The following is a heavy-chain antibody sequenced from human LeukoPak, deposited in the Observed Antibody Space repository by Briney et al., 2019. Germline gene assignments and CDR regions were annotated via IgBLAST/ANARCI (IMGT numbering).Heavy chain of an antibody. V-gene: IGHV5-51*01. CDR3: ARATYYYGSGSYPFDY. CDR1: GYSFTSYW. CDR2: NYPGDSDT. J-gene: IGHJ4*02. Sequence: GESLKISRKGSGYSFTSYWIDWVRQIPRKGPEWMGINYPGDSDTRYSPSFQGQVTISADKSISTAYLQWSSLKASDTAMYYCARATYYYGSGSYPFDYWGQGTLVTASS. D-gene: IGHD3-10*01.